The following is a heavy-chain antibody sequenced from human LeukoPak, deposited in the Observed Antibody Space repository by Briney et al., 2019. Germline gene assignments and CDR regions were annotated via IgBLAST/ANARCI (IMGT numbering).Heavy chain of an antibody. D-gene: IGHD5-12*01. CDR2: IYHSGST. CDR3: ARGGGYASPIGY. CDR1: GGSISTYY. Sequence: SETLSLTCTVSGGSISTYYWSWIRQPPGKGLEWIGYIYHSGSTNYNPSLKSRVIISVDTSKNQFSLKLSSVTAADTAVYYCARGGGYASPIGYWGQGALVTVSS. J-gene: IGHJ4*02. V-gene: IGHV4-59*01.